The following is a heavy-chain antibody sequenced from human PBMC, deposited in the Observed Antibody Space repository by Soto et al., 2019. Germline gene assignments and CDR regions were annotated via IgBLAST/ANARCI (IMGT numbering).Heavy chain of an antibody. Sequence: QVQLVQSGAEVKKPGSSVKVSCTASGGSLSNFGISWVRQAPGPGLEWMGAIIPVFGTPNYAQKFQDRVTINADESTTTVYMEVRSLTSEDTAVYYCARGDATKIVVTTYYAMDVWGQGTTVTVSS. V-gene: IGHV1-69*12. CDR2: IIPVFGTP. CDR3: ARGDATKIVVTTYYAMDV. D-gene: IGHD3-22*01. J-gene: IGHJ6*02. CDR1: GGSLSNFG.